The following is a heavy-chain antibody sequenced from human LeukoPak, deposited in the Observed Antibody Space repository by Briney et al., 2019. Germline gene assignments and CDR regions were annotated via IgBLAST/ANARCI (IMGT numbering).Heavy chain of an antibody. CDR3: AKGSASDRGSWYGDYFEC. Sequence: GGSLRLSCEASGFQFSNYGMHWVRQAPGKRLEWVAVLSADGSHKEFADSVKDRFAISRDNSKKMVYLQMNGLRGEDTAVYCCAKGSASDRGSWYGDYFECWGQGTLVTVSS. CDR2: LSADGSHK. V-gene: IGHV3-30*18. CDR1: GFQFSNYG. J-gene: IGHJ4*02. D-gene: IGHD6-13*01.